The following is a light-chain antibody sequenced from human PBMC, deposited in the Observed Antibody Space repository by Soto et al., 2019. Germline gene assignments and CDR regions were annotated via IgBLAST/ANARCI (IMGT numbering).Light chain of an antibody. J-gene: IGLJ2*01. V-gene: IGLV2-14*01. CDR3: SSYATSSVV. CDR1: SSDVGDYNY. Sequence: QSALTQPASVSGSLGQSITISCTGTSSDVGDYNYVSWYQQHPGKAPKLVIYDVSNRPSGVSDRFSGSKSGNTASLTISGLQAEDEADYYCSSYATSSVVFGGGTKLTVL. CDR2: DVS.